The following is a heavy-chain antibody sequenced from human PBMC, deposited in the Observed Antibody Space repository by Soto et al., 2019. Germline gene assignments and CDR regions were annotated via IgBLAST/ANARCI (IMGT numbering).Heavy chain of an antibody. D-gene: IGHD2-15*01. Sequence: SVKVSCKASGGTFSSYTISWVRQAPGQGLEWMGRIIPILGIANYAQKFQGRVTITADKSTSTAYMELSSLRSEDTAVYYCAREMGGCSGGSCYSPSAFDIWGQGTMVTVSS. V-gene: IGHV1-69*04. CDR1: GGTFSSYT. J-gene: IGHJ3*02. CDR3: AREMGGCSGGSCYSPSAFDI. CDR2: IIPILGIA.